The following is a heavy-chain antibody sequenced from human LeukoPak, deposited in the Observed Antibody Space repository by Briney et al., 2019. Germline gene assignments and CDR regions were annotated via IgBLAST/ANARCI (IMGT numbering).Heavy chain of an antibody. CDR1: GFTVSDNY. V-gene: IGHV3-53*01. J-gene: IGHJ3*02. D-gene: IGHD1-26*01. CDR3: ARIEWERLGRAFDI. CDR2: IYNTGAT. Sequence: PGGSLRLSCAASGFTVSDNYMTWVRRAPGKGLEWVSSIYNTGATHYAESVKGRFTISRDNSKNTLFLQMNSLRAEDMAVYYCARIEWERLGRAFDIWGQGTMVTVFS.